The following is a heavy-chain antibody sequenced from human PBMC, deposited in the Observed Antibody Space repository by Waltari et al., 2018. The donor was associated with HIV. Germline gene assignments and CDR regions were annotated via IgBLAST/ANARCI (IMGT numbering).Heavy chain of an antibody. J-gene: IGHJ5*02. V-gene: IGHV1-8*01. CDR3: AVSSPGAHFGDQ. CDR1: GYTFTDYD. D-gene: IGHD3-3*02. CDR2: MSPKTGKT. Sequence: QVQLVQSGAEVKTPGASVRVSCKASGYTFTDYDINWVRQATGQGLEWMGWMSPKTGKTGYGHRFQGRVAMTRNTSINTAYMELSGLQSQDTAFYFCAVSSPGAHFGDQWGQGTLVTVSS.